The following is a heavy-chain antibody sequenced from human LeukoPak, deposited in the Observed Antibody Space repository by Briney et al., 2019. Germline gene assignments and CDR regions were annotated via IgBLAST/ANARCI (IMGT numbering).Heavy chain of an antibody. CDR1: GFTFSSYG. CDR2: IWYDGSNK. CDR3: AAPETYAFDI. V-gene: IGHV3-33*01. Sequence: GRSLRLSCAASGFTFSSYGMHWVRQAPGKGLEWVAVIWYDGSNKYYADSVKGRFTISRDNSKNTLYLQMNSLRAEDTAVYYCAAPETYAFDIWGQGQWSPSLQ. J-gene: IGHJ3*02.